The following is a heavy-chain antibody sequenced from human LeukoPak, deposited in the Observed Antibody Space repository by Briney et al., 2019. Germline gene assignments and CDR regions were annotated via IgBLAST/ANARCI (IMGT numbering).Heavy chain of an antibody. Sequence: SETLSLTCTVSGGSISSYYWSWLRQPAGKGPEWIGRIYTSGSTNYNPSLKSRVTMSVDTSKNQFSLKLSSVTAADTAVYYCARGDVGATTGLVDYWGQGTLVTVSS. CDR1: GGSISSYY. D-gene: IGHD1-26*01. V-gene: IGHV4-4*07. CDR2: IYTSGST. J-gene: IGHJ4*02. CDR3: ARGDVGATTGLVDY.